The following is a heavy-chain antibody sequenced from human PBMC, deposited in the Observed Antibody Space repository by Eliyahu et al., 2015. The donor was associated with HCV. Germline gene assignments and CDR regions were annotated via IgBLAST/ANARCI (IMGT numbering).Heavy chain of an antibody. CDR3: ASGGGGIAVTGTGGWFDP. J-gene: IGHJ5*02. Sequence: QVQLQESGPGLVKPSETLSLTCTVSGGSITTYYWSWIRQPPGKGLEWIGYIPYSGGTNYNPSLKSRVTISVDTSKNQFSLNLTSVTAADTAMYYCASGGGGIAVTGTGGWFDPWGQGTLVTVSS. CDR2: IPYSGGT. V-gene: IGHV4-59*01. CDR1: GGSITTYY. D-gene: IGHD6-19*01.